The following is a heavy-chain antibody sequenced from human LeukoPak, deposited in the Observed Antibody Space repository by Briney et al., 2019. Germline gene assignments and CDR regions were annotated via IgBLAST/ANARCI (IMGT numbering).Heavy chain of an antibody. CDR3: ARSSTGYDSSGYWVY. D-gene: IGHD3-22*01. J-gene: IGHJ4*02. CDR1: GFTFSSYG. V-gene: IGHV3-30*02. CDR2: IRYDGSNK. Sequence: QAGGSLRLSCGASGFTFSSYGMHWVRQAPGKGLEWVAFIRYDGSNKYYADSVKGRFTISRDNSKNTLYLQMNSLRAEDTAVYYCARSSTGYDSSGYWVYWGQGTLVTVSS.